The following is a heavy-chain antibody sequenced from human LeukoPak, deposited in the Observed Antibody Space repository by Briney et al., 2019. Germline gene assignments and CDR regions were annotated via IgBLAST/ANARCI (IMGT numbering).Heavy chain of an antibody. V-gene: IGHV3-7*01. J-gene: IGHJ3*01. Sequence: GGSLRLSCAASGFSFSSYWMSWVRQAPGKGLEWVANIKQDGSEKYYVDSVKGRFTISRDNAKNSLYLQMNSLRAEDTAVYYCARPRRMYGSGSYAFDFWGHGTMVTVSS. CDR2: IKQDGSEK. CDR1: GFSFSSYW. CDR3: ARPRRMYGSGSYAFDF. D-gene: IGHD3-10*01.